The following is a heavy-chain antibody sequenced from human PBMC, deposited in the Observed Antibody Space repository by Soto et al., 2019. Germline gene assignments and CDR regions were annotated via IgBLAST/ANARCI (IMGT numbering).Heavy chain of an antibody. J-gene: IGHJ6*02. CDR2: IYHSGST. Sequence: PSETLSLTCTVSGGSISSGGYYWSWIRQHPGKGLEWIGYIYHSGSTNYNPSLKSRVTISVDTSKNQFSLKLSSVTAADTAVYYCASSNIAATGFYYYGMDVWGRGTTVTVSS. CDR3: ASSNIAATGFYYYGMDV. V-gene: IGHV4-61*08. D-gene: IGHD6-13*01. CDR1: GGSISSGGYY.